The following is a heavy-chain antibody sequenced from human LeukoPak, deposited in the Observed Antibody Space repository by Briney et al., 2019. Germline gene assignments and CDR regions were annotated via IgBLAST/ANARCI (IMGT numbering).Heavy chain of an antibody. V-gene: IGHV1-46*01. Sequence: GASVKVSCKTSGYSFTSIYIHWVRQAPGQGLEWMGMVNTSGGSTISAQKFQDRVNMTTDTSTRTVYMEMTGLTSDDTGIYYCARDAFWGQGTQVTVSS. J-gene: IGHJ4*02. D-gene: IGHD3-3*02. CDR3: ARDAF. CDR1: GYSFTSIY. CDR2: VNTSGGST.